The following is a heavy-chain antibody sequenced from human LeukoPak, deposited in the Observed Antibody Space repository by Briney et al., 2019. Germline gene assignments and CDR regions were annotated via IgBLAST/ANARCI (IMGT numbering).Heavy chain of an antibody. J-gene: IGHJ3*02. D-gene: IGHD1-26*01. CDR2: IYYSGST. V-gene: IGHV4-59*08. CDR3: VRHALVGARNAFDI. CDR1: GGSISSYY. Sequence: SETLSLTCTVSGGSISSYYWSWIRQPPGKGLEWIGYIYYSGSTNYNPSLKSRVTISVDTSKNQFSLKLSSVTAADTAVYYCVRHALVGARNAFDIWGQGTMVTVSS.